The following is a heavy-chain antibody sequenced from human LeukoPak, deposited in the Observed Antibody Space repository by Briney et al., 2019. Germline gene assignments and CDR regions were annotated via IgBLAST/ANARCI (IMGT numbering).Heavy chain of an antibody. D-gene: IGHD1-26*01. Sequence: GGSLRLSCAASGFTFSSYTMSWVRQAPGKGLEWVSAISGSGGSTYYADSVKGRFTISRDNSKNTLYLQMNSLRAEDTAVYYCAKDHRQGGSYLFDYWGQGTLVTVSS. V-gene: IGHV3-23*01. CDR1: GFTFSSYT. CDR2: ISGSGGST. J-gene: IGHJ4*02. CDR3: AKDHRQGGSYLFDY.